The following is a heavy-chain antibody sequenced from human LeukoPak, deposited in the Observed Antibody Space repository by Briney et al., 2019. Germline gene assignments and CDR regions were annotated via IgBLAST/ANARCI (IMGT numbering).Heavy chain of an antibody. D-gene: IGHD3-10*01. CDR2: ISYDGSNK. Sequence: GGALRLSCAASGFTFSSYAMHWVRQAPRRGLEWVALISYDGSNKYYADSVKGRFTISIDNSKNTLYLQMNSLRAEDTAVYYCARDPREGRGGMDVWGQGTTVTVSS. CDR1: GFTFSSYA. V-gene: IGHV3-30-3*01. CDR3: ARDPREGRGGMDV. J-gene: IGHJ6*02.